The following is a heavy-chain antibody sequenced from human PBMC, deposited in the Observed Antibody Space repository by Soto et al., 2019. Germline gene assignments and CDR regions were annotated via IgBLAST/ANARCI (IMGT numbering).Heavy chain of an antibody. D-gene: IGHD6-13*01. CDR3: AKPSIAAAGMSYYYGLDV. J-gene: IGHJ6*02. CDR1: GYTFTNYW. V-gene: IGHV5-51*01. Sequence: GESLKISCKGSGYTFTNYWIGWVRQMPGRGLEWMGIIHLGGSDTRYSPSFQGQVTISADKSISTAYLQWNSLKASDTAMYYCAKPSIAAAGMSYYYGLDVWGQGTTVTVSS. CDR2: IHLGGSDT.